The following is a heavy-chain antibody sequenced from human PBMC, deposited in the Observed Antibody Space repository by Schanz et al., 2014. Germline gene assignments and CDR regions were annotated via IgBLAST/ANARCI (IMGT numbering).Heavy chain of an antibody. Sequence: EVQLVESGGDLVQPGGSQRLSCAASGFIVSSTYMTWVRQAPGKGLEWVSIIYSGVSTYYADSVKGRFTISRDNSKNTVYLQMNSLRAEDTAVYYCAKDQGSYGSGSYSYFDYWGQGTLATVSS. CDR2: IYSGVST. V-gene: IGHV3-66*01. J-gene: IGHJ4*02. CDR1: GFIVSSTY. D-gene: IGHD3-10*01. CDR3: AKDQGSYGSGSYSYFDY.